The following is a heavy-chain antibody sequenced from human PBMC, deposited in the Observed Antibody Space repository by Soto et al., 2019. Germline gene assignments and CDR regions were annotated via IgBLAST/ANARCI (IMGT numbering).Heavy chain of an antibody. CDR1: GVTIGSIS. V-gene: IGHV3-30*18. D-gene: IGHD5-12*01. CDR3: AKDSRWGDGYIIYYSNAMDV. J-gene: IGHJ6*02. Sequence: AGSLRPTCTASGVTIGSISFHGVGMGPRPGKGRVAVISYDGSNKYYADSVKGRFTISRDNSKNTLYLQMNSLRAEDTAVYYCAKDSRWGDGYIIYYSNAMDVRGQGTTVTVAS. CDR2: ISYDGSNK.